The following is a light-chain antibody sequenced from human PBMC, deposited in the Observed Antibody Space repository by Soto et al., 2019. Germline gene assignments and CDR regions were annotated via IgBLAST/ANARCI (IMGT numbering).Light chain of an antibody. CDR2: KAS. V-gene: IGKV1-5*03. CDR1: QTISNW. Sequence: IQMTQSPSTLSASVGDRVTISCRASQTISNWLAWYQQKPGKAPKLLIYKASTLESAVQSRFSGSGSGTEFTLTISGLQPEEFATYYCQQYNSYSQTFGQGTKGDIK. CDR3: QQYNSYSQT. J-gene: IGKJ1*01.